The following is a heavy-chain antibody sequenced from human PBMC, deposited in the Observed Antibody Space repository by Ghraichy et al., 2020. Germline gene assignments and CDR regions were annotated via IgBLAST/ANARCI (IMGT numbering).Heavy chain of an antibody. CDR1: GGSIRRSSYY. CDR2: MYYSGST. CDR3: ARHSEPQLVRPSFDY. D-gene: IGHD6-13*01. V-gene: IGHV4-39*01. Sequence: SHTLSLTCTVSGGSIRRSSYYWGWIRQPPGKGLEWIGSMYYSGSTYYNPSLKSRVTISVDTSKNQFFLKVSSVTAADTAVYYCARHSEPQLVRPSFDYWGQGTLVTVSS. J-gene: IGHJ4*02.